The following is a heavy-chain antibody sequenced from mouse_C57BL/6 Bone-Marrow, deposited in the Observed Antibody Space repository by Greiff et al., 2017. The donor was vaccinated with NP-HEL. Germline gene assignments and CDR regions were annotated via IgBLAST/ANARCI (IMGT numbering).Heavy chain of an antibody. J-gene: IGHJ2*01. Sequence: QVQLQQSGAELARPGASVKLSCKASGYTFTSYGISWVKQRPGQGLEWIGEIYPRSGNTYYNEKFKGKATLTVDKSSSTAYMELRSLTSEDSAVDFCATRVYYDGSSYFDYGGRGNTLTVSS. V-gene: IGHV1-81*01. D-gene: IGHD1-1*01. CDR2: IYPRSGNT. CDR1: GYTFTSYG. CDR3: ATRVYYDGSSYFDY.